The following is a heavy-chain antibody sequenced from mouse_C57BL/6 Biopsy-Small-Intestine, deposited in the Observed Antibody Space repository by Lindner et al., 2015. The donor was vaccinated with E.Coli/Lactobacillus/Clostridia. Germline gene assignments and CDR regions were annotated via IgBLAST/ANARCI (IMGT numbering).Heavy chain of an antibody. V-gene: IGHV5-4*01. CDR1: GFISRAYA. Sequence: VQLQESGGGLVKPGGSLKLSCAASGFISRAYAMSWVRQTPEKRLEWVATISDGGSYTYYPDNVKGRFTISRDNAKNNLYLQLSHLKSEDTAMYFCARDAPIYYGNRYDYFDYWGQGTTLTVSS. J-gene: IGHJ2*01. CDR2: ISDGGSYT. D-gene: IGHD1-1*01. CDR3: ARDAPIYYGNRYDYFDY.